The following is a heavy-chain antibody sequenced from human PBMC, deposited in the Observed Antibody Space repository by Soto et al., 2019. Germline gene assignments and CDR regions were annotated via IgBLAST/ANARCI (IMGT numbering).Heavy chain of an antibody. D-gene: IGHD2-2*02. J-gene: IGHJ6*02. Sequence: PSETLSLTCAVSGYSISSGYYWGWIRQPPGKGLEWIGSIYHSGSTYYNPSLKSRVTISVDTSKNQFSLKLSSVTAADTAVYYCARSQGYCSSTSCYTSLSYYYGMDVWGQATTVTVSS. CDR1: GYSISSGYY. V-gene: IGHV4-38-2*01. CDR3: ARSQGYCSSTSCYTSLSYYYGMDV. CDR2: IYHSGST.